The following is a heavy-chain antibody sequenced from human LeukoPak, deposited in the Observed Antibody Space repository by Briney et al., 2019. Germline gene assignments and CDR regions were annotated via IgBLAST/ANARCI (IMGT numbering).Heavy chain of an antibody. V-gene: IGHV3-48*03. CDR2: IDGSGSAI. J-gene: IGHJ4*02. CDR3: GRSSSTTWYGSDY. D-gene: IGHD6-13*01. Sequence: GGSLRLSCAAFGFTFISYEMNWVRQAPGKGLEWVSYIDGSGSAIYYTDSVRGRFSISRDNAKNSLFLQMNSLRAEDTAVYYCGRSSSTTWYGSDYWGRGTLVTVSS. CDR1: GFTFISYE.